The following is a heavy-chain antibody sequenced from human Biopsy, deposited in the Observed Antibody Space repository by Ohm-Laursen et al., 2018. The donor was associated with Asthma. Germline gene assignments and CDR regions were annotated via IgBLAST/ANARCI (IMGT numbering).Heavy chain of an antibody. CDR2: IHYSGST. Sequence: SQTLSLTCTVSGASIKTDDHYWSWLRQPPGKGLEWFGFIHYSGSTSYNPTLKGGVTISVDTSKNQFSLKLSSVTAADTAVYYCARASVAASSNWFDPWGQGNLVTVSS. V-gene: IGHV4-30-4*01. J-gene: IGHJ5*02. CDR3: ARASVAASSNWFDP. D-gene: IGHD6-19*01. CDR1: GASIKTDDHY.